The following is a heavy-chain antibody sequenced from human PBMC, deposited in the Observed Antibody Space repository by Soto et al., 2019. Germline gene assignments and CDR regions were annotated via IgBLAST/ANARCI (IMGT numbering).Heavy chain of an antibody. V-gene: IGHV3-15*01. CDR3: TAERFEGYDSSGSFDY. CDR1: GFTFSNAW. D-gene: IGHD3-22*01. Sequence: GGSLRLSCAASGFTFSNAWMSWVRQAPGQGLEWVGRIKSKTDGGTTDYAAPVRGRFTISRDDSKNTLYRQMNSLKTEDTAVYSCTAERFEGYDSSGSFDYWGQGTLVTVSS. J-gene: IGHJ4*02. CDR2: IKSKTDGGTT.